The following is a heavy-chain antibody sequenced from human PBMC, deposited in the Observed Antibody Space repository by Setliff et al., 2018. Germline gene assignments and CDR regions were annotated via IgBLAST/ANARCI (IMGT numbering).Heavy chain of an antibody. V-gene: IGHV4-31*03. CDR3: ARDPLTTNRRRAFDI. CDR2: IYYSGNT. CDR1: GGSISSGGYY. Sequence: PSETLSLTCTVSGGSISSGGYYWSWIRQHPGKGLEWIGYIYYSGNTNYNPSLKSRVTISVDTSKNQFSLKLSSVTAADTAVYYCARDPLTTNRRRAFDIWGQGTMVTVSS. J-gene: IGHJ3*02. D-gene: IGHD4-17*01.